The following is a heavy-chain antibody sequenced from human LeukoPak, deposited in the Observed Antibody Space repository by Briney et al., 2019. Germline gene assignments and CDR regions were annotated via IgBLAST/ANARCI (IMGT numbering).Heavy chain of an antibody. Sequence: SGGSLRLSCAASGFTFSSYGMHWVRQAPGKGLEWVAFIRYDGSNKYYADSVKGRFTISRDNAKNTVDLQMNSLRVEDTAVYYCVRDWGVMTMLRGAPAFDYWGQGTLVTVSS. J-gene: IGHJ4*02. CDR1: GFTFSSYG. D-gene: IGHD3-10*01. V-gene: IGHV3-30*02. CDR3: VRDWGVMTMLRGAPAFDY. CDR2: IRYDGSNK.